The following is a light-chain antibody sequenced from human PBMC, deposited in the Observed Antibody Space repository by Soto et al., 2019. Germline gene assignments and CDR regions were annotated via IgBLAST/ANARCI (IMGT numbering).Light chain of an antibody. CDR1: SSHAGGYNY. V-gene: IGLV2-14*01. J-gene: IGLJ3*02. CDR2: EVS. Sequence: QSVLTQPASVSGSPGQSITISCTATSSHAGGYNYVSWYQQHPGKAPKLMIYEVSHRPSGVSNRFSGSKSGNTASLTISGLQAEDEADYYCCSFTSTTTGVFGGGTQLTVL. CDR3: CSFTSTTTGV.